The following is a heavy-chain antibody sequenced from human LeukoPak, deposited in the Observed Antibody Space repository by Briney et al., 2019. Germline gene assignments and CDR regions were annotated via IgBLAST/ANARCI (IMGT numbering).Heavy chain of an antibody. CDR1: GDSVSGSPAV. J-gene: IGHJ4*02. CDR3: TRGAVRGGTNFDY. V-gene: IGHV6-1*01. Sequence: SQTLSLTCAISGDSVSGSPAVWNWIRQSPSRGLEWLGRAYYRAKWYIDYAESVKGRITITPDTSKNQFSLHLNSVTPDDTAVYYCTRGAVRGGTNFDYWGQGTLVTVSS. D-gene: IGHD3-10*01. CDR2: AYYRAKWYI.